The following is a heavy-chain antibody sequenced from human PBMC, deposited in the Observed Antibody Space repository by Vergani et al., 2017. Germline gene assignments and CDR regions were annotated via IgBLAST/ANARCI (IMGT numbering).Heavy chain of an antibody. CDR1: GFSLSTSGVG. Sequence: QESGPTLVKPTQTLTLTCTFSGFSLSTSGVGVGWIRQPPGKALEWLALIYWDDDKRYSPSLKSRLTITKDTSKKQVVLTMTNMDPVDTATYYCAHTGPLGYCSGGSCYSXWDYWGQGTLVTVSS. D-gene: IGHD2-15*01. CDR3: AHTGPLGYCSGGSCYSXWDY. CDR2: IYWDDDK. V-gene: IGHV2-5*02. J-gene: IGHJ4*02.